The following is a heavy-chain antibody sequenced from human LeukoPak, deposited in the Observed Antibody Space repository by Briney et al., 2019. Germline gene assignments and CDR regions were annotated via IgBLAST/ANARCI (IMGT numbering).Heavy chain of an antibody. CDR3: ARGSVLRYFDWPNYYMDV. J-gene: IGHJ6*03. Sequence: GGSLRLSCAASGFTFSSYGMSWVRQAPGKGLEWVSGINWNGGSTGYADSVKGRFTISRDNAKNSLYLQMNSLGAEDTAVYYCARGSVLRYFDWPNYYMDVWGKGTTVTVSS. CDR1: GFTFSSYG. D-gene: IGHD3-9*01. CDR2: INWNGGST. V-gene: IGHV3-20*04.